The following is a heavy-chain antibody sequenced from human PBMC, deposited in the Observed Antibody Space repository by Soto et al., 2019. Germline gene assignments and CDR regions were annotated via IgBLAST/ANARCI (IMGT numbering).Heavy chain of an antibody. CDR3: AKDRYIVVVPAAMRSDGMDV. CDR1: GFTFSSYA. CDR2: ISGSGGST. J-gene: IGHJ6*02. D-gene: IGHD2-2*01. Sequence: LRLSCAASGFTFSSYAMSWVRQAPGKGLEWVSAISGSGGSTYYADSVKGRFTISRDNSKNTLYLQMNSLRAEDTAVYYCAKDRYIVVVPAAMRSDGMDVWGQGTTVTVSS. V-gene: IGHV3-23*01.